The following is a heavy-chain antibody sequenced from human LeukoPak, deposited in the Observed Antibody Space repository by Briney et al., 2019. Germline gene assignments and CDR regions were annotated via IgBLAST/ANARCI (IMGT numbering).Heavy chain of an antibody. CDR3: AKGSPNIVVVPAAY. CDR1: GFTFSSYA. J-gene: IGHJ4*02. D-gene: IGHD2-2*01. Sequence: GGSLRLSCAASGFTFSSYAMSWVRQAPGKGLEWVSAISGSGGSTYYAVSVKGRFTISRDNSKNTLYLQMSSLRAEDTAVYYCAKGSPNIVVVPAAYWGQGTLVTVS. CDR2: ISGSGGST. V-gene: IGHV3-23*01.